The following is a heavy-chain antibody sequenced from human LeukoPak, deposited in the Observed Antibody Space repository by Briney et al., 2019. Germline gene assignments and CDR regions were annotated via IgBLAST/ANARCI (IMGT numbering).Heavy chain of an antibody. CDR1: GFTFSSYA. CDR3: AKDMVRGVIGTFWFDP. Sequence: GGSLRLSCAASGFTFSSYAMHWVRQAPGKGLEWVAVISYDGSNKYYADSVKGRFTIFRDNSKNTLYLQMNSLRAEDTAVYYCAKDMVRGVIGTFWFDPWGQGTLVTVSS. V-gene: IGHV3-30*04. CDR2: ISYDGSNK. D-gene: IGHD3-10*01. J-gene: IGHJ5*02.